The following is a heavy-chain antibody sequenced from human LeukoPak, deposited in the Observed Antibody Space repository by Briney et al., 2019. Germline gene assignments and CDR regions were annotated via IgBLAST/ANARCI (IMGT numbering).Heavy chain of an antibody. V-gene: IGHV3-33*01. D-gene: IGHD2-15*01. CDR3: ARDRVAKEALDY. Sequence: QPGRSLRLSCAASGFTFSSYGMHWVRQAPGKGLEWVAVIWYDGSNKYYADSVKGRFTISRDNSKNTLYLQTNSLRAEDTAVYYCARDRVAKEALDYWGQGTLVTVSS. CDR1: GFTFSSYG. J-gene: IGHJ4*02. CDR2: IWYDGSNK.